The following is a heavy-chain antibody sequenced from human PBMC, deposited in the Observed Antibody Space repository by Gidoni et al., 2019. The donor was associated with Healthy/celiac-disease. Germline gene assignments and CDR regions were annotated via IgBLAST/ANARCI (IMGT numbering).Heavy chain of an antibody. CDR1: GGSISSGSYY. CDR2: IYTSGST. CDR3: ARERGIAVAVDY. Sequence: QVQLQESGPGLVKPSQTLSLTCTVSGGSISSGSYYWSWIRQPAGKGLEWIGRIYTSGSTNYNPSLKSRVTISVDTSKNQFSLKLSSVTAADTAVYYCARERGIAVAVDYWGQGTLVTVSS. J-gene: IGHJ4*02. V-gene: IGHV4-61*02. D-gene: IGHD6-19*01.